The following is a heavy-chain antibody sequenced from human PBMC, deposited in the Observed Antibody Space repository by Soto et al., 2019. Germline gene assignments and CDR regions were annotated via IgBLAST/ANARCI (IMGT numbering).Heavy chain of an antibody. Sequence: EVQLVESGGDLVQPGGSLRLSCTGSGFIFSAYRMSWVRHGPGKGLEWVAMINRGSSGTHDVDSVKGRFTISRDNAKNSLYLQMNSLRVEDTAVYYCATLDTAEIQTAAFWGQGTLVTVSS. CDR2: INRGSSGT. D-gene: IGHD5-18*01. CDR3: ATLDTAEIQTAAF. CDR1: GFIFSAYR. J-gene: IGHJ4*02. V-gene: IGHV3-7*01.